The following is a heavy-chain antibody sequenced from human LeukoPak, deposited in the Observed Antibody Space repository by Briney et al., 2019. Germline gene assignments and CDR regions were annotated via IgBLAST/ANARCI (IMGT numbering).Heavy chain of an antibody. D-gene: IGHD1-26*01. CDR3: ARDRYSGSYYGDFDY. CDR2: IYSGGST. Sequence: QTGGSLRLSCAASGFTVSSNYMSWVRQAPGKGLEWVSVIYSGGSTYYADSVKGRFTISRDNSKNTLYLQMNSLRAEDTAVYYCARDRYSGSYYGDFDYWGQGTLVTVSP. J-gene: IGHJ4*02. CDR1: GFTVSSNY. V-gene: IGHV3-66*01.